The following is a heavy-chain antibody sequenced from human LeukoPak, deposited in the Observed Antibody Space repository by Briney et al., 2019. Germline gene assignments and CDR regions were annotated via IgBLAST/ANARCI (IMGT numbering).Heavy chain of an antibody. D-gene: IGHD3-3*01. V-gene: IGHV3-23*01. CDR2: ISGSGGST. CDR1: GFTFSSYA. J-gene: IGHJ4*02. Sequence: GGSLRLSCAASGFTFSSYAMSWVRQAPGKGLEWVSAISGSGGSTYYADSVKGRFTISRDNSKNTLYLQMNSLRAEDTAVYYCAKVSTIFGVVIRPNYFDYWGQGTLSPSPQ. CDR3: AKVSTIFGVVIRPNYFDY.